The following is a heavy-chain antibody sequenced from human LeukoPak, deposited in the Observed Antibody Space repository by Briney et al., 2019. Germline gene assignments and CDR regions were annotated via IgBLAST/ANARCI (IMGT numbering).Heavy chain of an antibody. V-gene: IGHV5-51*01. Sequence: GESLKISCKGSGYRFTSYWIGWVRQMPGKGLEWMGIIYPGASDTRYSPSFQGQVTISADKSISTAYLQWSSLKASDTAMYYCAIAGDSTTNCYRCFNYWGQGTLVTVSS. J-gene: IGHJ4*02. CDR3: AIAGDSTTNCYRCFNY. D-gene: IGHD2-2*01. CDR2: IYPGASDT. CDR1: GYRFTSYW.